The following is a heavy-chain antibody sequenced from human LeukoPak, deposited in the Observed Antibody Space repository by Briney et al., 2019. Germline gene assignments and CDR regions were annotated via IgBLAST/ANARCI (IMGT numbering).Heavy chain of an antibody. J-gene: IGHJ3*02. D-gene: IGHD3-22*01. CDR3: ARSDSSGYQKLDDAFDI. CDR2: ISAYNGNT. V-gene: IGHV1-18*01. Sequence: ASVKVSCKASGGTFSSYAISWVRQAPGQGLEWMGWISAYNGNTNYAQKLQGRVTMTTDTSTSTAYMELRSLRSDDTAVYYCARSDSSGYQKLDDAFDIWGQGTMVTVSS. CDR1: GGTFSSYA.